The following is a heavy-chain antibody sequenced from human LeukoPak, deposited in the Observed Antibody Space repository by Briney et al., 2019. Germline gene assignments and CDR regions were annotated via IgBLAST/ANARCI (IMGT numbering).Heavy chain of an antibody. J-gene: IGHJ5*02. CDR1: GGSISSHY. V-gene: IGHV4-59*08. CDR2: MYYSGST. Sequence: SETLSLTCTVSGGSISSHYWSWIRQPPGKGLEWIGYMYYSGSTKYNPSLKSRVTISGDTSKNQFSLKLISVTAADAAVYYCAGHDYYGSGSYRWGQGTLVTVSS. D-gene: IGHD3-10*01. CDR3: AGHDYYGSGSYR.